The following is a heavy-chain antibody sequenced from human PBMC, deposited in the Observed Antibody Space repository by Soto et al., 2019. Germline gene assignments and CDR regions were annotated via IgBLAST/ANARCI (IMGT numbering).Heavy chain of an antibody. J-gene: IGHJ6*02. Sequence: GGSLRLSCAASGFTFSSYSMNWVRQAPGKGLEWVSYISSSCSTIYYADSVKGRFTISRDNAKNSLYLQMNSLRDEDTAVYYCARDPITIFGVVLYGMDVWGQGTTVTVSS. CDR1: GFTFSSYS. D-gene: IGHD3-3*01. CDR3: ARDPITIFGVVLYGMDV. CDR2: ISSSCSTI. V-gene: IGHV3-48*02.